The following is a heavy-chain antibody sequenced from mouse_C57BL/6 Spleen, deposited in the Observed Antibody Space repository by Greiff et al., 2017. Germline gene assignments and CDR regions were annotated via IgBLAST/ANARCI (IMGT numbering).Heavy chain of an antibody. CDR2: INPGSGGT. D-gene: IGHD3-3*01. CDR3: ARGGGTRGYFDY. Sequence: LQQSGAELVRPGTSVKVSCKASGYAFTNYLIEWVKQRPGQGLEWIGVINPGSGGTNYNEKFKSKATLTVDKSSSTAYMQLSSRTSEDSAVYYCARGGGTRGYFDYWGQGTTLTVSS. V-gene: IGHV1-54*01. CDR1: GYAFTNYL. J-gene: IGHJ2*01.